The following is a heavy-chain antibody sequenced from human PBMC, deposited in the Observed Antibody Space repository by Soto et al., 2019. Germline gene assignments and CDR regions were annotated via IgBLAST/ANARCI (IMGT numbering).Heavy chain of an antibody. CDR1: GGSISSSSYY. CDR3: ARQGDSLDLRNRGKRGLAFDI. D-gene: IGHD6-13*01. CDR2: IYYSGST. V-gene: IGHV4-39*01. J-gene: IGHJ3*02. Sequence: SETLSLTCTVSGGSISSSSYYWGWIRQPPGKGLEWIGSIYYSGSTYYNPSLKSRVTISVDTSKNQFSLKLSSVTAADTAVYYCARQGDSLDLRNRGKRGLAFDIWGQGTMVTVSS.